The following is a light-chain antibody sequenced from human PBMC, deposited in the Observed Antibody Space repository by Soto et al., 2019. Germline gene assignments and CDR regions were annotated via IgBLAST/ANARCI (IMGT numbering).Light chain of an antibody. Sequence: EIVMTXXXXTLSVSPGERATLSCRASQSVSSNLAWYQQKPGQAPRLLIYGASTRATGIPARFSGSXSGTEFTLTISSLQFEDFAVYYCQQYNNWITFGQGTRLEIK. CDR1: QSVSSN. CDR3: QQYNNWIT. V-gene: IGKV3-15*01. J-gene: IGKJ5*01. CDR2: GAS.